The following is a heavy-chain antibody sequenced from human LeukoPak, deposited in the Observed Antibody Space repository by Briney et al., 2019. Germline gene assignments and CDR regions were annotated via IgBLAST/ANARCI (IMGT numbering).Heavy chain of an antibody. V-gene: IGHV3-30-3*01. CDR3: AKDLWQWLVQGFDY. D-gene: IGHD6-19*01. CDR1: GFTFSSYA. Sequence: GGSLRLSCAASGFTFSSYAIHWVRQPPGKGLEWVALISYDGSNKYYGDSVKGRFTISRDNSKNTLYLQMNSLRAEDTAVYYCAKDLWQWLVQGFDYWGQGTLVTVSS. J-gene: IGHJ4*02. CDR2: ISYDGSNK.